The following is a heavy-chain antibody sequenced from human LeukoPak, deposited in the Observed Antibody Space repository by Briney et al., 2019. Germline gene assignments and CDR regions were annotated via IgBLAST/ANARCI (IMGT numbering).Heavy chain of an antibody. Sequence: SETLSLTCTVSGDFISGSTYYWGWIRQPPGKGLEWIGSMYYGETAYCNPSLKSRVTISIDTSKNHFSLTLSSVTAADTAVYYCAKVGAPVGRDYYFYYMDVWGKGATVTVSS. CDR3: AKVGAPVGRDYYFYYMDV. CDR2: MYYGETA. J-gene: IGHJ6*03. V-gene: IGHV4-39*07. CDR1: GDFISGSTYY. D-gene: IGHD6-13*01.